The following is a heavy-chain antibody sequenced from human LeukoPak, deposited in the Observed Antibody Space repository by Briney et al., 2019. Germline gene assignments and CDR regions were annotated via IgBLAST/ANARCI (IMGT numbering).Heavy chain of an antibody. J-gene: IGHJ4*02. CDR1: GFTFSSYD. D-gene: IGHD2-15*01. CDR2: IGTAGDT. CDR3: ASGLGYCSGGSCYYFDY. V-gene: IGHV3-13*01. Sequence: PGRSLRLSCAASGFTFSSYDMHWVRHATGKGLEWVSAIGTAGDTYYPGSVKGRFTISRENAKNSLYLQMNSLRAGDTAVYYCASGLGYCSGGSCYYFDYWGQGTLVTVSS.